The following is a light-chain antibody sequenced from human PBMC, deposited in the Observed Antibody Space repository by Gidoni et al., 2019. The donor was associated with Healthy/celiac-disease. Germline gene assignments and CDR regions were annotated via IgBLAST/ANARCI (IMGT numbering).Light chain of an antibody. Sequence: QSALTHPRSVSGSPGQSVTISCTGTSRDVGGYDYVSWCQQHPGKAPKLIIYDVTKRPSGVPGRFSGSKSGNTASLTISGLQTEDEADYYCCSYAGSYTYVVFGGGTKLTVL. CDR3: CSYAGSYTYVV. CDR2: DVT. V-gene: IGLV2-11*01. CDR1: SRDVGGYDY. J-gene: IGLJ2*01.